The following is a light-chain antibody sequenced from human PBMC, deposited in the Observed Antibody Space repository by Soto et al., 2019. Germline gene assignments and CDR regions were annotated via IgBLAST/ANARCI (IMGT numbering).Light chain of an antibody. CDR1: SGHSSYI. V-gene: IGLV4-60*02. CDR3: ETWDSNTRV. J-gene: IGLJ3*02. CDR2: LEGSGSY. Sequence: QPVLTQSSSASASLGSSVKVTCTLSSGHSSYIIAWHQQQPGKAPRYLMKLEGSGSYNKGSGVPDRFSGSSSGADRYLTISKLQYEDEDDYYCETWDSNTRVFGGGTKLTVL.